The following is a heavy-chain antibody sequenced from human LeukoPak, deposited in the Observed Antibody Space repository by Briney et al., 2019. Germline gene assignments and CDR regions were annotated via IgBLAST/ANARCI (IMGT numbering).Heavy chain of an antibody. CDR2: INHSGST. V-gene: IGHV4-34*01. CDR3: ARHTATTYLGIKDY. J-gene: IGHJ4*02. D-gene: IGHD4-17*01. Sequence: SETLSLTCAVYGGSFSGYYWSWIRQPPGKGLEWIGEINHSGSTNYNPSLKSRVTISVDTSKNQFSLKLSSVTAADTAVYYCARHTATTYLGIKDYWGQGTQVTVSS. CDR1: GGSFSGYY.